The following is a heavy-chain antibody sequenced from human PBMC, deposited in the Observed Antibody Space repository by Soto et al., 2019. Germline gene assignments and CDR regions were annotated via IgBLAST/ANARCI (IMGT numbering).Heavy chain of an antibody. CDR2: ITGSGGDT. V-gene: IGHV3-23*01. Sequence: GGSLRLSCAASGFTFSSYAMSWVRQAPRKGLEWLSLITGSGGDTYYADSVKARFTISSDNSRNTLCLQMNSLRAEDTAVYYCAKAAGSSWRTEHFQPWGQGTLVTVSP. D-gene: IGHD6-13*01. CDR1: GFTFSSYA. CDR3: AKAAGSSWRTEHFQP. J-gene: IGHJ1*01.